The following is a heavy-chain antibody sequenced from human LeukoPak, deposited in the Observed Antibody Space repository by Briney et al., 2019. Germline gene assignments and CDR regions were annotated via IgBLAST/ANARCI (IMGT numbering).Heavy chain of an antibody. V-gene: IGHV3-30-3*01. Sequence: PGGSLRLSCAASGFTFSSYAMHWVRQAPGKGLEWVAVISYDGSNKYYADSVKGRFTISRDNSKNTLYLQMNSLRAEDTAVYYCARAQAVGTLLAPWGQGTLVTVSS. CDR2: ISYDGSNK. CDR1: GFTFSSYA. D-gene: IGHD6-13*01. CDR3: ARAQAVGTLLAP. J-gene: IGHJ5*02.